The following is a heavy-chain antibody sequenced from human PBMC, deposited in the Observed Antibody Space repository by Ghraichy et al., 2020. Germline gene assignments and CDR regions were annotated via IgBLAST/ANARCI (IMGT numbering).Heavy chain of an antibody. J-gene: IGHJ4*02. CDR2: IKTNTDGGTT. V-gene: IGHV3-15*01. CDR1: GFTFNNAW. D-gene: IGHD4-23*01. Sequence: GGSLRLSCAASGFTFNNAWMSWVRQAPGKGLEWVGRIKTNTDGGTTDYAAPVKGRFTISRDDSKNMLYLQMNSLGTEDTAVYFCSTDRRDGGTVHFDYWGPGTLVTVSS. CDR3: STDRRDGGTVHFDY.